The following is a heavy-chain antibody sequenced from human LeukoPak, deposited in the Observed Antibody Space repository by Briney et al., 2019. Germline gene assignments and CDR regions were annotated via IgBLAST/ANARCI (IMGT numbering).Heavy chain of an antibody. CDR3: ARFGNPYGDYVPGFYGLEY. CDR1: GFNFSSSW. V-gene: IGHV3-33*08. J-gene: IGHJ4*02. D-gene: IGHD4-17*01. CDR2: IWFDGSNK. Sequence: PGGSLRLSCAASGFNFSSSWMPWVRQAPGKGLEWVALIWFDGSNKYYADSVKGRFTISRDNSKNTLYLQMNSLRAEDTAVYYCARFGNPYGDYVPGFYGLEYWGQGTLVTVSS.